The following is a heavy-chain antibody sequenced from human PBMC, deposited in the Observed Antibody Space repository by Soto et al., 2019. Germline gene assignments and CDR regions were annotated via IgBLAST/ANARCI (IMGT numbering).Heavy chain of an antibody. CDR3: ARDSRLAVAGTRGIGY. CDR1: GFTFSSYA. D-gene: IGHD6-19*01. Sequence: SLRLSCAASGFTFSSYAMHWVRQAPGKGLEWVAVISYDGSNKYYADSVKGRFTISRDNSKNTLYLQMNSLRAEDTAVYYCARDSRLAVAGTRGIGYWGQGTLVTVSS. J-gene: IGHJ4*02. V-gene: IGHV3-30-3*01. CDR2: ISYDGSNK.